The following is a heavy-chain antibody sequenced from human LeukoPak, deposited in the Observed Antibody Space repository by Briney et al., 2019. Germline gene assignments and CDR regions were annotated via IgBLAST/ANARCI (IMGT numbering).Heavy chain of an antibody. Sequence: GESLKISCKGSGYSFTSYWIGWVRQMPGEGLEWMGIIYPGDSDTRYSPSFQGQVTISADKSISTAYLQWSSLKASDTAMYYCARDQLLYGRGYYGMDVWGQGTTVTVSS. J-gene: IGHJ6*02. D-gene: IGHD2-2*02. V-gene: IGHV5-51*01. CDR2: IYPGDSDT. CDR3: ARDQLLYGRGYYGMDV. CDR1: GYSFTSYW.